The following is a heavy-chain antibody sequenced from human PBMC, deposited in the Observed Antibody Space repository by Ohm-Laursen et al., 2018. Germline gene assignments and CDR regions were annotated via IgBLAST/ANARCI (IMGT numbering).Heavy chain of an antibody. CDR3: ARGLSSGSYGVGLY. CDR1: GFTFSSYA. CDR2: ISGSGGST. Sequence: SLRLSCSASGFTFSSYAMSWVRQAPGKGLEWVSAISGSGGSTYYADSVKGRFTISRDNSKNTLYLQMNSLRAEDTAVYYCARGLSSGSYGVGLYWGQGTLVTVSS. V-gene: IGHV3-23*01. D-gene: IGHD1-26*01. J-gene: IGHJ4*02.